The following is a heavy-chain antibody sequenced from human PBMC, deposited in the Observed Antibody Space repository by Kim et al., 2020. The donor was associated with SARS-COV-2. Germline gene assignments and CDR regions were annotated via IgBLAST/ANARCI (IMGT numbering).Heavy chain of an antibody. D-gene: IGHD3-22*01. Sequence: FQGRVTITADESTSTAYMELSSLRSEDTAVYYCARDPRPDYYDSSGYFDYWGQGTLVTVSS. J-gene: IGHJ4*02. V-gene: IGHV1-69*01. CDR3: ARDPRPDYYDSSGYFDY.